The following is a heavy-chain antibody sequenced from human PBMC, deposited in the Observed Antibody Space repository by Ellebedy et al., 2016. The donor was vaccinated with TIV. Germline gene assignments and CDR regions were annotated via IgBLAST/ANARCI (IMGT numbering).Heavy chain of an antibody. V-gene: IGHV1-2*02. Sequence: AASVKVSCKASGYPFSGYFIHWVRQAPGQGLEWMGWIKPRTGDTEYGQRFQGRVTMTRDTSISTAYMELTRVTSADTAVYYCARDGGGMDVWGQGTTVIVSS. CDR3: ARDGGGMDV. J-gene: IGHJ6*02. CDR1: GYPFSGYF. CDR2: IKPRTGDT. D-gene: IGHD3-10*01.